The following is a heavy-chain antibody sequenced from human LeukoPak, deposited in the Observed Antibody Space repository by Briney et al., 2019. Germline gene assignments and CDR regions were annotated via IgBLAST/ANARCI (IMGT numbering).Heavy chain of an antibody. CDR1: GFTFSSYG. V-gene: IGHV3-30*03. CDR2: ISYDGSNK. CDR3: ARADNYYYDSSGYIDY. J-gene: IGHJ4*02. D-gene: IGHD3-22*01. Sequence: GGSLRLSCAASGFTFSSYGMHWVRQAPGKGLEWVAVISYDGSNKYYADSAKGRFTISRDNSKNTLYLQMNSLRAEDTAVYYCARADNYYYDSSGYIDYWGQGTLVTVSS.